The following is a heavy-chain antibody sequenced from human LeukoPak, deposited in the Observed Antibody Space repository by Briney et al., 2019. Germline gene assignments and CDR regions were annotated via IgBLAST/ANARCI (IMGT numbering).Heavy chain of an antibody. CDR3: AREHIVVVVAVTSLGFDY. V-gene: IGHV3-30*04. CDR2: ISYDGSNK. J-gene: IGHJ4*02. Sequence: GGSLRLSCAASGFTFSSYAMHWVRQAPGKGLEWVAVISYDGSNKYYADSVKGRFTISRDNSKNTLYLQMNSLRAEDTAVYYCAREHIVVVVAVTSLGFDYWGQGTLVTVSS. CDR1: GFTFSSYA. D-gene: IGHD2-15*01.